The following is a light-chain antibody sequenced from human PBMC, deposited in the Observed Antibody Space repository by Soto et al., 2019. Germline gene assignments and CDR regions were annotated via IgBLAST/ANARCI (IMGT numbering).Light chain of an antibody. J-gene: IGLJ1*01. CDR1: SSDVGGYNY. Sequence: QSALAQPVSVSGSPGQSITISCTGNSSDVGGYNYVSWYQQHPGKAPKLMIYDVSNRPSGVSNRFSGSKSGNTASLTISGLQAEDEADYYCSSYTSSSTYVFGTGTKVTVL. CDR3: SSYTSSSTYV. V-gene: IGLV2-14*01. CDR2: DVS.